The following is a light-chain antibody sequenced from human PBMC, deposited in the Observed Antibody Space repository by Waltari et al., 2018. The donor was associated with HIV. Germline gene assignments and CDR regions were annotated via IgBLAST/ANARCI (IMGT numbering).Light chain of an antibody. CDR3: QAWDSSTEV. V-gene: IGLV3-1*01. J-gene: IGLJ2*01. CDR1: NWGANS. Sequence: YELTQPHSVSVSPGQTASITCSGDNWGANSACWYQQKPGQSPVLVIYQDSKRPSGIPELFSGSNSGNTATLTISGTQAMDEADYYCQAWDSSTEVFGGGTKLTVL. CDR2: QDS.